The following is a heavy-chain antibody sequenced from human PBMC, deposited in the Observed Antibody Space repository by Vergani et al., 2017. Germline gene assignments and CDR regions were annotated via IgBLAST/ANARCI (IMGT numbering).Heavy chain of an antibody. Sequence: EVQLLESGGGLVQPGGSLRLSCAASGFTFSSYAMSWVRQAPGMGLEWVSAISGSGGSTYYADSVKGRFTISRDNSKHTLYLQMNSLRAEDTSVYYCAKVGSSVCYWGGADYWGQGTLVTVSS. D-gene: IGHD1-26*01. CDR1: GFTFSSYA. CDR3: AKVGSSVCYWGGADY. J-gene: IGHJ4*02. CDR2: ISGSGGST. V-gene: IGHV3-23*01.